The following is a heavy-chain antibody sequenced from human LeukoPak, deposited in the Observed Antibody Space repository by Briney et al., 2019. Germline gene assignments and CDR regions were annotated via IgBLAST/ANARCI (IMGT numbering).Heavy chain of an antibody. J-gene: IGHJ4*02. CDR3: MILVATWYYFDY. V-gene: IGHV1-69*13. CDR2: IIPIFGTA. Sequence: ASVKVSCKASGGTFSSHAISWVRQAPGQGLEWMGGIIPIFGTASYAQKFQGRVTITADESTSTAYMELSSLRSEDTAVYYCMILVATWYYFDYWGQGTLVTVSS. D-gene: IGHD5-12*01. CDR1: GGTFSSHA.